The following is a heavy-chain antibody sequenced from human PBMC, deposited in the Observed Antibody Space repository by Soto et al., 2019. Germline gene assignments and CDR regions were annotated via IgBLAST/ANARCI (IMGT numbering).Heavy chain of an antibody. CDR2: ISAYNGNT. Sequence: ASVKVSCKASGYTFTSYGISWVRQAPGQGLEWMGWISAYNGNTNYAHKLQGRVTMTTDTSTSTAYMELRSLRSDETAVYYCARDVRAARPIYYYYGMDVWGQGTTVTVSS. CDR3: ARDVRAARPIYYYYGMDV. D-gene: IGHD6-6*01. J-gene: IGHJ6*02. CDR1: GYTFTSYG. V-gene: IGHV1-18*01.